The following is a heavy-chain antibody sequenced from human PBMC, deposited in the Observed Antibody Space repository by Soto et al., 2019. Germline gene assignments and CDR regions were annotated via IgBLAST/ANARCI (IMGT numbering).Heavy chain of an antibody. J-gene: IGHJ4*02. CDR1: GDSISSSVW. CDR2: VFHTGIT. D-gene: IGHD5-12*01. CDR3: ARSRDGYNYFDS. Sequence: PSETLSLTCAVSGDSISSSVWWTWVRQPPGKGLEWIGEVFHTGITYYNPSLKSRVTISVDTSKNQFSLKLSSVTAADTAVYYCARSRDGYNYFDSWGQGTQVTVSS. V-gene: IGHV4-4*02.